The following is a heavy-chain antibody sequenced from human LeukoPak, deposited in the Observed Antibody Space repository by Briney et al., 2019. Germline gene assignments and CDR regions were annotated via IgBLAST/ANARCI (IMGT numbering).Heavy chain of an antibody. D-gene: IGHD5-12*01. J-gene: IGHJ4*02. Sequence: SETLSLTCSVSGGSMSSYYWSWIRQSPGKGLEWIGYIYHSGSTDYNSSLKSRVTISEDTSKKQFSLKLRSVTAADTAVYYCARVSGDHWESFYDYWGQGTLVTVSS. CDR3: ARVSGDHWESFYDY. CDR1: GGSMSSYY. V-gene: IGHV4-59*01. CDR2: IYHSGST.